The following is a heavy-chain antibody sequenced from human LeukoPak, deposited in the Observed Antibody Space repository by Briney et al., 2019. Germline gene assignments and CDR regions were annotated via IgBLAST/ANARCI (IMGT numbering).Heavy chain of an antibody. CDR3: ARNVGATASLDY. Sequence: SETLSLTCTVSGGSISSSSYYWGWIRQPPGKGLEWIGSIYYSGSTYYNPSLKSRVTISVDTSKNQFSLKLSSVTAADTAVYYCARNVGATASLDYWGQGTLVTVSS. CDR2: IYYSGST. J-gene: IGHJ4*02. V-gene: IGHV4-39*07. D-gene: IGHD1-26*01. CDR1: GGSISSSSYY.